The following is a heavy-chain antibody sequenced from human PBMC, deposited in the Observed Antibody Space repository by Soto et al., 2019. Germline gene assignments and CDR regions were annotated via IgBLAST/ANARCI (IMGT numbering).Heavy chain of an antibody. V-gene: IGHV3-23*01. CDR1: GFTFSSYA. CDR3: AKDPSPIRTWLVTRQRNWFDP. CDR2: ISGSGGST. Sequence: HPGGSLRLSCAASGFTFSSYAMSWVRQAPGKGLEWVSAISGSGGSTYYADSVKGRFTISRDNSKNTLYLQMNSLRAEDTAVYYCAKDPSPIRTWLVTRQRNWFDPWGQGTLVTVSS. J-gene: IGHJ5*02. D-gene: IGHD6-19*01.